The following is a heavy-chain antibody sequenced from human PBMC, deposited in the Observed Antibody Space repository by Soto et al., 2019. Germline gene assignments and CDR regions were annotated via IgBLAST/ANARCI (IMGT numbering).Heavy chain of an antibody. J-gene: IGHJ4*02. Sequence: PGGSLRLSCAASGFTFSSYGMHWVRQAPGKGLEWVSAIASSGSNIYYADSVKGRFTISRDNAKNSLYLQMNSLRAEDTAVYYCTTSPRWGFFDSWGQGTLVTVSS. D-gene: IGHD3-16*01. CDR3: TTSPRWGFFDS. CDR2: IASSGSNI. V-gene: IGHV3-21*01. CDR1: GFTFSSYG.